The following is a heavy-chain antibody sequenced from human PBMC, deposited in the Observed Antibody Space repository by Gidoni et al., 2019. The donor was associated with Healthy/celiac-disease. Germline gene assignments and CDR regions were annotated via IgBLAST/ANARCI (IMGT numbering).Heavy chain of an antibody. D-gene: IGHD2-2*02. CDR2: INHSGST. J-gene: IGHJ6*03. CDR1: GGYFSGYY. Sequence: QVQLQQWGAGLLKPSETLSLTCAVYGGYFSGYYWSWIRPPPGKGLEWIGEINHSGSTNYNPSLKSLVTISVDTSKNQFSLKLSSVTAADTAVYYCARGRKGCSSTSCYTRLSYYYYYMDVWGKGTTVTVSS. CDR3: ARGRKGCSSTSCYTRLSYYYYYMDV. V-gene: IGHV4-34*01.